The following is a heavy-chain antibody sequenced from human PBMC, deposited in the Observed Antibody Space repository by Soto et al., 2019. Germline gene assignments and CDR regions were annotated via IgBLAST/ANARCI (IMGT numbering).Heavy chain of an antibody. CDR3: ARVLGYCSGGSCYYWFDP. D-gene: IGHD2-15*01. V-gene: IGHV3-7*01. Sequence: EVQLVESGGGLVQPGGSLRLSCAASGFTFSSYWMSWVRQAPGKGLEWVANIKQDGSEKYYVDSVKGRFTISSDNAKNSLYLQMNSLRAEDTAVYYCARVLGYCSGGSCYYWFDPWGQGTLVTVSS. CDR2: IKQDGSEK. J-gene: IGHJ5*02. CDR1: GFTFSSYW.